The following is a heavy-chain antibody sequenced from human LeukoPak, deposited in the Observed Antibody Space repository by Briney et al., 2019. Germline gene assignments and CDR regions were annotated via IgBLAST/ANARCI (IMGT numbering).Heavy chain of an antibody. CDR3: ARSTPDDAFDI. CDR2: IYYSGST. CDR1: GGSISSYY. V-gene: IGHV4-59*08. J-gene: IGHJ3*02. D-gene: IGHD2-2*01. Sequence: SETLSLTCTVSGGSISSYYWSWIRQPPGKGLEWIGHIYYSGSTNYNPSLKSRVTISVDTSKNQFSLKLSSVTAADTAVYYCARSTPDDAFDIWGQGTMVTVSS.